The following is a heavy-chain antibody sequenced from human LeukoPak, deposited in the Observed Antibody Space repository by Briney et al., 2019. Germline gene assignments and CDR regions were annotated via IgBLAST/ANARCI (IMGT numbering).Heavy chain of an antibody. V-gene: IGHV4-59*01. Sequence: SETLSLTCTVSGGSISSYYWSWLRQPPGKGLEWIGYIYYSGSTNYNPSLKSRVTISVDTSKNQFSLKLSSVTAADTAVYYCARGVGYYYDSSGYYYPYWGQGTLVTVSP. CDR2: IYYSGST. CDR1: GGSISSYY. CDR3: ARGVGYYYDSSGYYYPY. D-gene: IGHD3-22*01. J-gene: IGHJ4*02.